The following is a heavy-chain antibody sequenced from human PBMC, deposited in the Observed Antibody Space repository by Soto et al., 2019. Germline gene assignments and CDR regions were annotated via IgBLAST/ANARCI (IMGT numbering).Heavy chain of an antibody. J-gene: IGHJ4*02. V-gene: IGHV1-69*01. CDR2: IIPIFGTA. Sequence: QVQLVQSGAEVKKPGSSVKVSCKASGGTFSSYAISWVRQAPGQGLEWMGGIIPIFGTANYAQKFQGRVTMTADDSTSTAYMEVSSLSSEDTAVYYCARARYGSVYDVRGYFDYWGQGTLVTVSS. CDR1: GGTFSSYA. CDR3: ARARYGSVYDVRGYFDY. D-gene: IGHD3-10*01.